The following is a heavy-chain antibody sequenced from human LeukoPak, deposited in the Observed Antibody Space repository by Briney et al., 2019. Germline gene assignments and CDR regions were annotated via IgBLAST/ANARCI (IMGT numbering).Heavy chain of an antibody. J-gene: IGHJ5*02. D-gene: IGHD2-21*02. CDR2: INHSGST. CDR1: GGSFSGYY. CDR3: AREGHPFYCGGDCYYWFDP. V-gene: IGHV4-34*01. Sequence: SETLSLTCAVYGGSFSGYYWSWIRQPPGKGLEWIGEINHSGSTNYNPSLKSRVTISVDTSKNQFSLKLSSVTAADTAVYYCAREGHPFYCGGDCYYWFDPWGQGTLVTVSS.